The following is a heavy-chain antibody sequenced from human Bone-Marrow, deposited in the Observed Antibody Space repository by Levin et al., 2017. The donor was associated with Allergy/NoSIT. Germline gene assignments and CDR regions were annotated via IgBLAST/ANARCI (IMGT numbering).Heavy chain of an antibody. D-gene: IGHD1-26*01. CDR3: ATQVQYSGSYLSFDY. CDR1: GGTFSSYT. Sequence: ASVKVSCKASGGTFSSYTISWVRQAPGQGLEWMGGIIPIFGTTHYAQRFQGRITITADESTTTAYMDLTSLRSEDTAIYFCATQVQYSGSYLSFDYWGQGMLVTVSS. V-gene: IGHV1-69*13. CDR2: IIPIFGTT. J-gene: IGHJ4*02.